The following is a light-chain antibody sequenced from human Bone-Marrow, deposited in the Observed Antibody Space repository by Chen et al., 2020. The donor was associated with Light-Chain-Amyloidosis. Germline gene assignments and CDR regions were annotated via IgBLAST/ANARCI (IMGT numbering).Light chain of an antibody. Sequence: NFMLTQPHSVSEAPGKTVTISCTRSRGSIATNYVQWYQHRPGSSPVTVIYENDKRPSGVPDRFSGFIDGSSNSAFLTISGLTTEDEAAYYCQSFDRINLGLVFGVGTKLTVL. CDR3: QSFDRINLGLV. J-gene: IGLJ2*01. V-gene: IGLV6-57*01. CDR1: RGSIATNY. CDR2: END.